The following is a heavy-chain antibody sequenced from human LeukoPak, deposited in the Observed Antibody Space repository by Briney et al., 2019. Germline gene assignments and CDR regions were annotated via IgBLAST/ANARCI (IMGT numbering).Heavy chain of an antibody. J-gene: IGHJ4*02. CDR1: GYTFTSYG. CDR2: ISAYNGNT. V-gene: IGHV1-18*01. D-gene: IGHD3-22*01. CDR3: ASQLNYYYDSSGYYV. Sequence: ASVKVSCKASGYTFTSYGISWVRQAPGQGLEWMGWISAYNGNTNYAQKLQGRVTMTTDTSTSTAYMELRGLRSDDTAVYYCASQLNYYYDSSGYYVWGQGTLVTVSS.